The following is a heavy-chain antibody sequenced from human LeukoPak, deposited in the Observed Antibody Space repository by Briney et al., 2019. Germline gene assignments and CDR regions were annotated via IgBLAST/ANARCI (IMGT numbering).Heavy chain of an antibody. D-gene: IGHD3-3*01. CDR3: ARAPLRFLEWLLGY. J-gene: IGHJ4*02. CDR1: GYTFTGYY. CDR2: INPNRGGT. V-gene: IGHV1-2*02. Sequence: GASVKVSCKASGYTFTGYYMHWVRQAPGQGLEWMGWINPNRGGTNYAQKFQGRVTMTGDTSISTAYMELSRLRSDDTAVYYCARAPLRFLEWLLGYWGQGTLVTVSS.